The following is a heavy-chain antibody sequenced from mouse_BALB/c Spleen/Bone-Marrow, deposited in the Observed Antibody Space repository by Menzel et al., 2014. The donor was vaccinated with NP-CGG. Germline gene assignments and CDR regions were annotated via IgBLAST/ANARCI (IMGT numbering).Heavy chain of an antibody. CDR3: ARSGSSSGYFGY. CDR2: ISSGSSTV. CDR1: GFTFSSFG. D-gene: IGHD1-1*01. J-gene: IGHJ2*01. Sequence: EVQLVESGGGLVQPGGSRKLSCAASGFTFSSFGMHWVRQAPEKGLEWVAYISSGSSTVYYADKVMGRLTISRDNPKKTLFLQMTSLRSEDTSVYYCARSGSSSGYFGYWGQGTTRTVSS. V-gene: IGHV5-17*02.